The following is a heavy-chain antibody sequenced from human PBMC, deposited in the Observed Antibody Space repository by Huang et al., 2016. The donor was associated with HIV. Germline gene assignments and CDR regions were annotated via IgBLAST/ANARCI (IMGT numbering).Heavy chain of an antibody. CDR1: GGSLSGYY. CDR2: INHLGSS. CDR3: ARDATKNPRGWFDP. D-gene: IGHD3-10*01. V-gene: IGHV4-34*02. Sequence: QVHLQQWGAGLLKSAETLSLTCAVYGGSLSGYYWSWLRQTPGKGRAWIGEINHLGSSNYNPSRKSRVSISMDGSKKQFSLKLRSISDADTAVYFCARDATKNPRGWFDPWGQGTLVTVSS. J-gene: IGHJ5*02.